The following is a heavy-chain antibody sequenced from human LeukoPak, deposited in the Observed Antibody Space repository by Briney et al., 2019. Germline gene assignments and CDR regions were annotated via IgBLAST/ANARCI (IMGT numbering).Heavy chain of an antibody. V-gene: IGHV3-74*01. CDR3: AGGGITLPRVGYFDY. CDR1: GFTFSSYW. D-gene: IGHD1-26*01. J-gene: IGHJ4*02. CDR2: INTDGSST. Sequence: GGSLRLSCAASGFTFSSYWMHWVRQAPGKGLVWVSRINTDGSSTSYADSVKGRFTISRDSAKNTLYLHMNSLSTEDTAVYYCAGGGITLPRVGYFDYWGQGTLVTVSS.